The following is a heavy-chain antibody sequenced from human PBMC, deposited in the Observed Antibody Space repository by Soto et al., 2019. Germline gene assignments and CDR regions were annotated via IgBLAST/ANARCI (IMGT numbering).Heavy chain of an antibody. CDR1: GYTFTSYY. V-gene: IGHV1-46*01. Sequence: ASVKVSCKASGYTFTSYYIHWVRQAPGQGLEWMGIINPLSGSTAYAQKFQGRVTLTRDTSTNTVSMELSSLRSEDTAVYYCARGTWDSSGWYTFPFDYWGQGTVVTVSS. D-gene: IGHD6-19*01. CDR3: ARGTWDSSGWYTFPFDY. J-gene: IGHJ4*02. CDR2: INPLSGST.